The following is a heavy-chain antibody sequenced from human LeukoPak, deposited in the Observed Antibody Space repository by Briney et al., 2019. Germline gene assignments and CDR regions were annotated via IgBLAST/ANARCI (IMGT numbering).Heavy chain of an antibody. J-gene: IGHJ4*01. V-gene: IGHV3-23*01. Sequence: PGGSLRLSCAASGFTFSSYAMSWVRQAPGEGLEWVSAISGSGGSTYYADSVKGRFTISRDNSRNTLYLQMNSLRAEDTAVYYCAKAYDYSNYIYYWGQGTLVTVSS. D-gene: IGHD4-11*01. CDR3: AKAYDYSNYIYY. CDR2: ISGSGGST. CDR1: GFTFSSYA.